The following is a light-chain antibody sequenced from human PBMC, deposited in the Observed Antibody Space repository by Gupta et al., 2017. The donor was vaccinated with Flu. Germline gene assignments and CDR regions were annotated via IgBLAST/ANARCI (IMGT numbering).Light chain of an antibody. V-gene: IGKV1-39*01. J-gene: IGKJ4*01. CDR3: QQSHSNPLT. CDR2: AAS. Sequence: DIQMTQSPSSLSASVGDRVTITCRASQIINRYLNWYQEKPGKAPKLLIYAASSLQSGVPSRFSGSGSGTDFTLTISSLQPEDFATYYCQQSHSNPLTFGGGTKVEIK. CDR1: QIINRY.